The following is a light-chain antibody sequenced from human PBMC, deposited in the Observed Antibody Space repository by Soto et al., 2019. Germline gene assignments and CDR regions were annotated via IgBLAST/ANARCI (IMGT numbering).Light chain of an antibody. CDR2: DAS. V-gene: IGKV3-11*01. Sequence: IVLTHSPATLSCSPGERATLSFGASQSVSSYLAWYQQKPVQAPRLLIYDASNRATGIPARFSGSGSGTDFTLTISSLEPEDFAVYYCQQRSNWPRTFGQGTKVDIK. CDR3: QQRSNWPRT. CDR1: QSVSSY. J-gene: IGKJ1*01.